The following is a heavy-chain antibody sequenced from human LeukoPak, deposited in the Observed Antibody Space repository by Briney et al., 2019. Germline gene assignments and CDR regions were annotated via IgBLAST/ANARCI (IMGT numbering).Heavy chain of an antibody. V-gene: IGHV4-4*02. CDR2: IYHSGST. D-gene: IGHD6-6*01. J-gene: IGHJ6*03. CDR3: ARAAARYYYYYYMDV. Sequence: SETLSLTCAVSGGSISSSNWWSWVRQPPGKGLEWIGEIYHSGSTNYDPSLKSRVTISVDKSKNQFSLKLSSVTAADTAVYYCARAAARYYYYYYMDVWGKGTTVTVSS. CDR1: GGSISSSNW.